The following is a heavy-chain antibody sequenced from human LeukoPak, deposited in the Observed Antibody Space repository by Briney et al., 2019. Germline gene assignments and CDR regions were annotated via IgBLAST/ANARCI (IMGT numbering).Heavy chain of an antibody. J-gene: IGHJ4*02. D-gene: IGHD4-11*01. Sequence: SETLSLTCTVSGGSISSYYWSWIRQPPGKGLEWIGYISYSGYTNFHPSLKSRATISVAMSKNQFSLKLSSVTAADTAVYYCARHDYSNPRVDYWGRGTPVTVSS. CDR3: ARHDYSNPRVDY. CDR2: ISYSGYT. V-gene: IGHV4-59*08. CDR1: GGSISSYY.